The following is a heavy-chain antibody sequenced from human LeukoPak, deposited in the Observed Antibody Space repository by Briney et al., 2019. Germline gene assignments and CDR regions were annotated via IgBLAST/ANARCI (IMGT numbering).Heavy chain of an antibody. J-gene: IGHJ5*02. D-gene: IGHD5-12*01. CDR3: ARSGEYGGYGP. CDR2: IYPGDSDT. CDR1: GFTFSSYA. V-gene: IGHV5-51*01. Sequence: KSGGSLRLSCAASGFTFSSYAMSWVRQMPGKGLEWMGIIYPGDSDTRYSPSFQGQVTISADKSIGTAYLQWSSLKASDTAMYYCARSGEYGGYGPWGQGTLVTVSS.